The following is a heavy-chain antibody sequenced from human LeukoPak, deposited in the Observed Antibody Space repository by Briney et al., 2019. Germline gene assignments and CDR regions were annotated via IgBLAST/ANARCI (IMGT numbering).Heavy chain of an antibody. V-gene: IGHV4-31*03. J-gene: IGHJ4*02. D-gene: IGHD2/OR15-2a*01. CDR3: AGSIVGHYYFDY. Sequence: SETLTLTCTVSGGCISSGGYYWSWIRQHPGKGLEWIGYIYYSGSTYYNPSLKSRVTISVDTSKNQFSLKLSSVTAADTAVYYCAGSIVGHYYFDYWGQGTLVTVSS. CDR1: GGCISSGGYY. CDR2: IYYSGST.